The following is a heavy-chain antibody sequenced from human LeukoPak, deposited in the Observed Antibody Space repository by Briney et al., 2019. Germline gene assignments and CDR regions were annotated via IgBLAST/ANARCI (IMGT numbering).Heavy chain of an antibody. Sequence: SETLSLTCAVYGGSFSGYYWSWIRQPPGKGLERIGEINHSGSTNYNPSLKSRVTISVDTSKNQFSLKLSSVTAADTAVYYCARASPLYCSSTSCHFEDIWGQGTLVTVSS. J-gene: IGHJ4*02. CDR1: GGSFSGYY. D-gene: IGHD2-2*01. CDR3: ARASPLYCSSTSCHFEDI. V-gene: IGHV4-34*01. CDR2: INHSGST.